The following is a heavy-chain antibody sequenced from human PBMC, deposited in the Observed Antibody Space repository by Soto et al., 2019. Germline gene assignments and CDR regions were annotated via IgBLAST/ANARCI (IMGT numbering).Heavy chain of an antibody. J-gene: IGHJ6*02. V-gene: IGHV1-2*04. Sequence: ASVKVSCKASGYTFTGYYMHWVRQAPGQGLEWMGWINPNSGGTNYAQKFQGWVTMTRDTSISTAYMELSRLRSDDTAVYYCGRGIAAAAAGGMDVWGQGTTVTVSS. CDR2: INPNSGGT. D-gene: IGHD6-25*01. CDR3: GRGIAAAAAGGMDV. CDR1: GYTFTGYY.